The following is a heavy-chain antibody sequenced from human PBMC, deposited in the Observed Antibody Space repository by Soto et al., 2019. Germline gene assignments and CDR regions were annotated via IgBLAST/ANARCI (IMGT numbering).Heavy chain of an antibody. J-gene: IGHJ4*02. CDR3: ARDSSGRANFDY. CDR2: TSAYMVT. V-gene: IGHV1-18*01. D-gene: IGHD6-19*01. Sequence: QVQLVQSGGEVKKPGASVKVSCKASGYTFTSYGISWVRQAPGQGLEWMGWTSAYMVTNYAQKFQGRVTMTTDTSTSTAYMELGSRRSDDTAVYYCARDSSGRANFDYWGQGTLVTVSS. CDR1: GYTFTSYG.